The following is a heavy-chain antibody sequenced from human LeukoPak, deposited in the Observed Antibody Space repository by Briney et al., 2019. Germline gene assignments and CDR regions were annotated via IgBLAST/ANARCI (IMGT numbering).Heavy chain of an antibody. Sequence: GGSLRLSCAASEFTFSNHAMTWVRQAPGKGLEWVSSISISGDRTYYADSVKGRFTISRDNSKSTVYLQMNSLGAEDTAIYYCANEIRPNDYWGQGTLVTVSS. CDR3: ANEIRPNDY. CDR2: ISISGDRT. D-gene: IGHD6-6*01. J-gene: IGHJ4*02. V-gene: IGHV3-23*01. CDR1: EFTFSNHA.